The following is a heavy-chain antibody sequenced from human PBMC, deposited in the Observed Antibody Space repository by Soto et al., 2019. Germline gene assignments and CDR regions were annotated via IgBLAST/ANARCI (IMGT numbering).Heavy chain of an antibody. Sequence: QVQLQESGPGLVKPSQTLSLTCTVSGGSISSGGYYWSWIRQHPGKGLEWIGYIYYSGSTYYNPSLKSRVTISVDTSKNQFFLKLSSVSSEHSAVYSSARDLDSMHVWGQGTTVTVSS. J-gene: IGHJ6*02. CDR3: ARDLDSMHV. CDR1: GGSISSGGYY. D-gene: IGHD1-1*01. V-gene: IGHV4-31*03. CDR2: IYYSGST.